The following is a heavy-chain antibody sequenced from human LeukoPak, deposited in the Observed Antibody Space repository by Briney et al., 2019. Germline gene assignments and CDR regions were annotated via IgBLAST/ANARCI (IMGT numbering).Heavy chain of an antibody. CDR2: ISSSSYI. CDR1: GFTFSSYS. D-gene: IGHD5-18*01. J-gene: IGHJ3*02. V-gene: IGHV3-21*01. Sequence: GGSLRLSCAASGFTFSSYSMNWVRQAPGKGLEWVSSISSSSYIYYADSVKGRFTISRDNAKNSLYLQMNSLRAEDTAVYYCARDARGYGGKAGAFDIWGQGTMVTVSS. CDR3: ARDARGYGGKAGAFDI.